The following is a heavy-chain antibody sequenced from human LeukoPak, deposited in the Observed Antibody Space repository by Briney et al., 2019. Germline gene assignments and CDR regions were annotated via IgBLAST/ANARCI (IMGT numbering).Heavy chain of an antibody. CDR2: INHSGST. D-gene: IGHD3-10*01. CDR3: ASRLWFGVNWFDP. Sequence: PSETLSLTCAVHGGSFSGYYWSWIRQPPGKGLEWIGEINHSGSTNYNPSLKSRVTISVDTSKNQFSLKLSSVTAADTAVYYCASRLWFGVNWFDPWGQGTLVTVSS. J-gene: IGHJ5*02. CDR1: GGSFSGYY. V-gene: IGHV4-34*01.